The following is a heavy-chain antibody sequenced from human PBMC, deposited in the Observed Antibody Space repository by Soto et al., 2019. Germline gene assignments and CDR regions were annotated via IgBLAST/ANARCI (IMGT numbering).Heavy chain of an antibody. CDR3: AANLCPGNAFFF. CDR2: IYYSGSV. D-gene: IGHD3-3*01. Sequence: QVHLKESGPGLLKPSEPLSLTCTVSGGPISNHCWTWVRQSPGKGLEWIGCIYYSGSVNYNPSLKSRVTISIDRPKNQFSLRLSSVTAADTAVYFCAANLCPGNAFFFWGQGSLVTVSS. J-gene: IGHJ4*02. CDR1: GGPISNHC. V-gene: IGHV4-59*11.